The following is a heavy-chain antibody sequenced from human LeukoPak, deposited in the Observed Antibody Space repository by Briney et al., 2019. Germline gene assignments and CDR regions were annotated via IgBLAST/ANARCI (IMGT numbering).Heavy chain of an antibody. CDR2: IYTSGST. V-gene: IGHV4-61*02. CDR1: GFSLSTSGVG. CDR3: AGLRLRSGILVDY. J-gene: IGHJ4*02. D-gene: IGHD1-26*01. Sequence: SGPTLLNPTQTLTLTCTFSGFSLSTSGVGVGWIRQPPGKALEWIGRIYTSGSTNYNPSLKSRVTMSVDTSKNQFSLKLSSVTAADTAVYYCAGLRLRSGILVDYWGQGTLVTVSS.